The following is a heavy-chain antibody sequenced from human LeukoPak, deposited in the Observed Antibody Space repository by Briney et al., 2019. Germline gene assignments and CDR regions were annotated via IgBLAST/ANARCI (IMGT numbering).Heavy chain of an antibody. CDR1: GGSFSGYY. Sequence: SETLSLTCAVSGGSFSGYYWTWIRQPPGKGLEWIGEINHSGSTNYNPSLKSRVTISVDTPKNQFSLKLSSVTAADTAVYYCARGHHVVVVVAATTVSKYNWFDPWGQGTLVTVSS. CDR2: INHSGST. CDR3: ARGHHVVVVVAATTVSKYNWFDP. J-gene: IGHJ5*02. D-gene: IGHD2-15*01. V-gene: IGHV4-34*01.